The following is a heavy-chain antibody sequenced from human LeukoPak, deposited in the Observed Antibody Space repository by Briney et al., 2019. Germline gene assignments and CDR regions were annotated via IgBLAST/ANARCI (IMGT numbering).Heavy chain of an antibody. CDR2: ISAYNGNT. CDR1: GGTFSSYG. Sequence: ASVKVSCKASGGTFSSYGISWVRQAPGQGLEWMGWISAYNGNTNYAQKLQGRVTMTTDTSTSTAYMELRSLRSDDTAVYYCARGFPPRRNYDSSGYYSYYFDHWGQGTLVTVSS. V-gene: IGHV1-18*01. J-gene: IGHJ4*02. D-gene: IGHD3-22*01. CDR3: ARGFPPRRNYDSSGYYSYYFDH.